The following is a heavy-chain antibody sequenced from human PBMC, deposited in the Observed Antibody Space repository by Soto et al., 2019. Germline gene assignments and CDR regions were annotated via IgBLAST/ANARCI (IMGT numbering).Heavy chain of an antibody. V-gene: IGHV1-24*01. Sequence: ASVKVSCKASGGTFSSYAISWVRQAPGKGLEWMGGFDPEDGETIYAQKFQGRVTMTGDTSTDTAYMELSSLRSDDTAVYYCARDRRYYFWSGYLSSEYYYYYGMDVWGQGTTVTVSS. CDR3: ARDRRYYFWSGYLSSEYYYYYGMDV. D-gene: IGHD3-3*01. J-gene: IGHJ6*02. CDR1: GGTFSSYA. CDR2: FDPEDGET.